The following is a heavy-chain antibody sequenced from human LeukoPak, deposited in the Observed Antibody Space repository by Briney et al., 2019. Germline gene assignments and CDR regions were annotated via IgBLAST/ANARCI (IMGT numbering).Heavy chain of an antibody. CDR2: IYYTGST. CDR1: GGSISRSGYS. Sequence: PSETLSLTCAVSGGSISRSGYSWSWIRQPPGKGLEWIGYIYYTGSTYYNPSLKSRLTISLDTSKNQFYLKLSSVTAADTAVYYCASRYSSGYYGGVSFGFDYWGQGTLVTVSS. J-gene: IGHJ4*02. V-gene: IGHV4-30-4*07. CDR3: ASRYSSGYYGGVSFGFDY. D-gene: IGHD3-22*01.